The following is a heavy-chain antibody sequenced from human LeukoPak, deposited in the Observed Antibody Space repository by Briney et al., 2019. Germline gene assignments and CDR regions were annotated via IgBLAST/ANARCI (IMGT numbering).Heavy chain of an antibody. V-gene: IGHV4-31*03. D-gene: IGHD3-16*02. CDR3: ARAPYDYVWGSYRIRFDY. Sequence: SETLSLTCTVSGGSISSGGYCWSWIRQHPGKGLEWIGYIYYSGSTYYNPSLKSRVTISVDTSKNQFSLKLSSVTAAATAVYYCARAPYDYVWGSYRIRFDYWGQGTLVTVSS. J-gene: IGHJ4*02. CDR2: IYYSGST. CDR1: GGSISSGGYC.